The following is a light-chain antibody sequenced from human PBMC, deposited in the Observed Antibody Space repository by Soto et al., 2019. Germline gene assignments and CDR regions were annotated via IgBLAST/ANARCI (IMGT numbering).Light chain of an antibody. CDR1: ASDIGADYD. CDR3: NSHTSSGFRV. Sequence: QSVLTQPPSVSGAPGQRVTISCSGSASDIGADYDVHWYQHLPGRAPKLVISRNTDRPSGVSNRFSGSKSGYTASLTISGLQAEDEADYYCNSHTSSGFRVFGTGTKLTVL. V-gene: IGLV1-40*01. J-gene: IGLJ1*01. CDR2: RNT.